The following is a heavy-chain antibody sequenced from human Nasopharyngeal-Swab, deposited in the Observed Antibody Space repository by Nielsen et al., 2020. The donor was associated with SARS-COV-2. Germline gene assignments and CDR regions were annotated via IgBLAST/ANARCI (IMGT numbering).Heavy chain of an antibody. D-gene: IGHD5-18*01. CDR3: ARRSGYSYGYALDN. Sequence: WIRQPPGKGLEWIASIYHSGSTYYNPSLRSRVTILVDTSKNQSSLKLYSVTAADTAIYYCARRSGYSYGYALDNWGPGTLDTVSS. V-gene: IGHV4-38-2*01. J-gene: IGHJ4*02. CDR2: IYHSGST.